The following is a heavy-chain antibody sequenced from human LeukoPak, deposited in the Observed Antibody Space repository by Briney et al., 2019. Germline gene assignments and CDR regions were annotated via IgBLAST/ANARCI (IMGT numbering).Heavy chain of an antibody. CDR2: INSGGGT. Sequence: PGGSLRLSCAASGFTVSSNSMSWVRQAPGKGLEWVSVINSGGGTYYTDSVKGRFTISRDNSKNTLYPQMNSLRAEDTAVYFCARGKSGYTFGPLDSWGQGTLVTVSS. CDR1: GFTVSSNS. J-gene: IGHJ4*02. CDR3: ARGKSGYTFGPLDS. V-gene: IGHV3-53*01. D-gene: IGHD5-18*01.